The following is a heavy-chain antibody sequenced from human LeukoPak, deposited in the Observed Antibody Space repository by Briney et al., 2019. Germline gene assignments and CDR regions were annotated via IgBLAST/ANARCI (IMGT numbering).Heavy chain of an antibody. CDR3: ARGVEYQLLYYYYMDV. J-gene: IGHJ6*03. CDR1: GYTFTSYD. V-gene: IGHV1-8*03. CDR2: MNPNSGNT. D-gene: IGHD2-2*01. Sequence: GASVKVSCKASGYTFTSYDINWVRQATGQGLEWMGWMNPNSGNTGYAQKFQGRVTITRNTSISTAYMELSSLRSEDTAVYYCARGVEYQLLYYYYMDVWGKGTTVTVSS.